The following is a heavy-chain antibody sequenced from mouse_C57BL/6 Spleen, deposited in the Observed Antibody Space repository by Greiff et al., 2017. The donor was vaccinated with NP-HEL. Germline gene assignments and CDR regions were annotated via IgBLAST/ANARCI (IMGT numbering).Heavy chain of an antibody. D-gene: IGHD1-1*01. CDR1: GYSFTDYN. V-gene: IGHV1-39*01. Sequence: EVKLQQSGPELVKPGASVKISCKASGYSFTDYNMNWVKQSNGKSLEWIGVINPNYGTTSYNQKFKGKATLTVDQSSSTAYMQLNSLTSEDSAVYYCACIKLFPWYFDVWGTGTTVTVAS. CDR3: ACIKLFPWYFDV. J-gene: IGHJ1*03. CDR2: INPNYGTT.